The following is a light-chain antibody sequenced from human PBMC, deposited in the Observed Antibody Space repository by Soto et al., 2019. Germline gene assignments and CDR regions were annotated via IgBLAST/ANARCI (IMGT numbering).Light chain of an antibody. CDR2: GAS. V-gene: IGKV3-15*01. CDR3: QQYDSSIT. J-gene: IGKJ5*01. CDR1: QSVSSN. Sequence: EIVMTQSPATLSVSPGEGATLSCRASQSVSSNLAWYQQKPGQAPRLLIYGASTRATGIPDRFSGSGSGTDFTLTISRLEPEDFAVYYCQQYDSSITFGQGTRLEIK.